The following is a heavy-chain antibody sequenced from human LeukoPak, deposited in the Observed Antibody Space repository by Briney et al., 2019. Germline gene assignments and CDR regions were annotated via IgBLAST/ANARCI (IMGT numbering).Heavy chain of an antibody. CDR3: ARGLFVFWSAFDI. J-gene: IGHJ3*02. Sequence: PSETLSLTCAVYGGSFSGCYWSWIRQPPGKGLEWIGEINHSGSTNYNPSLKSRVTISVDTSKNQFSLKLSSVTAADTAVYYCARGLFVFWSAFDIWGQGTMVTVSS. CDR2: INHSGST. CDR1: GGSFSGCY. V-gene: IGHV4-34*01. D-gene: IGHD3-3*01.